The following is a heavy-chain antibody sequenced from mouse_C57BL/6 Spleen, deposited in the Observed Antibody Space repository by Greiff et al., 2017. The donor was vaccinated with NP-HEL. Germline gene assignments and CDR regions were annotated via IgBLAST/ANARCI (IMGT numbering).Heavy chain of an antibody. V-gene: IGHV1-22*01. CDR2: INPNNGGT. CDR3: ARTGDYEYFDV. CDR1: GYTFTDYN. J-gene: IGHJ1*03. D-gene: IGHD2-4*01. Sequence: EVQLQQSGPELVKPGASVKMSCKASGYTFTDYNMHWVKQSHGKSLEWIGYINPNNGGTSYNQKFKGKATLTVNKSSSTAYMELRSLTSEESAVYYCARTGDYEYFDVWGTGTTVTVSS.